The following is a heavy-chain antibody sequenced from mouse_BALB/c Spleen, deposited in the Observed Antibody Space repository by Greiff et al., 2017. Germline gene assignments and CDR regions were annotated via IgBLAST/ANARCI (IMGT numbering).Heavy chain of an antibody. Sequence: VKLVESGPGLVAPSQSLSITCTASGFSLTSYDISWIRQPPGKGLEWLGVIWTGGGTNYNSAFMSRLSISKDNSKSQVFLKMNSLQTDDTAIYCCVSGGKTETFAYWGQGTLVTVSA. V-gene: IGHV2-9-2*01. CDR1: GFSLTSYD. J-gene: IGHJ3*01. CDR2: IWTGGGT. CDR3: VSGGKTETFAY.